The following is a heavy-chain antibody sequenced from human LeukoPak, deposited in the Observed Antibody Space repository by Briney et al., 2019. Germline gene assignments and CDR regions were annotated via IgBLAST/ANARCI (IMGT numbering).Heavy chain of an antibody. CDR2: IYYSGST. Sequence: SETLSLTCTVSGGSISSYYWSWIRQPPGKGLEWIGYIYYSGSTNYNPSLKSRVTISVDTSKNQFSLKLSSVTAADTAVYYCARTGSYILYYFDYWGQGTLVTVSS. D-gene: IGHD1-26*01. CDR3: ARTGSYILYYFDY. J-gene: IGHJ4*02. V-gene: IGHV4-59*01. CDR1: GGSISSYY.